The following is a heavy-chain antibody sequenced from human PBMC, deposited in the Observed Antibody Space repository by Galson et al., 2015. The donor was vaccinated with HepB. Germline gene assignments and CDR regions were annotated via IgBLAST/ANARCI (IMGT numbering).Heavy chain of an antibody. CDR2: ISYDGSNK. Sequence: SLRLSCAASGFTFSSYGMHWVRQAPGKGLQWVAFISYDGSNKYYADSVKGRFTISRDSSKNRLYLQMNSLRAEDTAVYYCAKDKEGSGSYSDGMDVWGQGTTVTVSS. V-gene: IGHV3-30*18. D-gene: IGHD1-26*01. J-gene: IGHJ6*02. CDR1: GFTFSSYG. CDR3: AKDKEGSGSYSDGMDV.